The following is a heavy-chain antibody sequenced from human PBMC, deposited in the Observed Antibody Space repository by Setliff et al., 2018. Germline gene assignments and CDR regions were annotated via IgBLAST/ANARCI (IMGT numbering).Heavy chain of an antibody. CDR2: TIPLFGTT. CDR3: ARDREGIIVGVPSV. Sequence: SVKVSCKTSGYTFTNFGINWVRQAPGQGLEWMGGTIPLFGTTDYAQKFHGRVTIITDESTSTAYMELNSLRSDDTAVYYCARDREGIIVGVPSVWGQGTLVTVSS. CDR1: GYTFTNFG. J-gene: IGHJ4*02. D-gene: IGHD1-26*01. V-gene: IGHV1-69*05.